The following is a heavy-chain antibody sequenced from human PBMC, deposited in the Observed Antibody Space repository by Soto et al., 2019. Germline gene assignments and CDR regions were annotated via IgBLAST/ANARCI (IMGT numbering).Heavy chain of an antibody. CDR3: ARSQGSSTSLEIYYYYYYGMDV. CDR1: GGTFGSYA. CDR2: IIPIPGTA. J-gene: IGHJ6*02. V-gene: IGHV1-69*01. Sequence: QVQLVQSGAEVKQPGSSVKVSCKASGGTFGSYAISWVRQAPGQGLEWMGGIIPIPGTANYAQKFQGRVTIAADESTSTAYMERSSLRSEDTAVYYCARSQGSSTSLEIYYYYYYGMDVWGQGTTVTVSS. D-gene: IGHD2-2*01.